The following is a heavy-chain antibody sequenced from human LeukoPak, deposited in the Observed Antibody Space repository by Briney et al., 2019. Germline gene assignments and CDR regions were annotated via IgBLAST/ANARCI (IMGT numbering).Heavy chain of an antibody. CDR3: TKDLMTGFSSGWYLAY. Sequence: SGGSLRLSCEGSGFSFNGYAMSWVRQAPGKGSGWVAVTGGSDDNTHYADSVKGRFSISRDTSENRLFLQMNSLRPDDSALYYCTKDLMTGFSSGWYLAYWGQGTLVTVSS. J-gene: IGHJ4*02. CDR1: GFSFNGYA. V-gene: IGHV3-23*01. CDR2: TGGSDDNT. D-gene: IGHD6-19*01.